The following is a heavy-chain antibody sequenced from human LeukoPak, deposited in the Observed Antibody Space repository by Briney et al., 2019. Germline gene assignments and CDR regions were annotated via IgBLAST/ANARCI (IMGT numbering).Heavy chain of an antibody. J-gene: IGHJ4*02. Sequence: GSLRLSCAASGFTIRDYVMSWVRQAPGKGLEWVSYIDPSRTTLYYADSVKGRFTVSRDNGKNSLSLQLRSLRAEDTAVYYCARAAYNWNWGQGTLVTVSS. D-gene: IGHD1-20*01. V-gene: IGHV3-11*01. CDR3: ARAAYNWN. CDR1: GFTIRDYV. CDR2: IDPSRTTL.